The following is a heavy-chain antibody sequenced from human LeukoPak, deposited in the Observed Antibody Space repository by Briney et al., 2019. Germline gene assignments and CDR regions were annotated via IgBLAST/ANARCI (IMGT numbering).Heavy chain of an antibody. J-gene: IGHJ4*02. CDR2: FDPEDGET. CDR3: ATAGDSSGYSHY. CDR1: GYTLTELS. Sequence: ASVKVSCKVSGYTLTELSMHWVRQAPGKGLEWMGGFDPEDGETIYAQKFQGRVTMTEDTSTDTAYMELSSLRSEDTAVYYCATAGDSSGYSHYWGQGTLVTVSS. V-gene: IGHV1-24*01. D-gene: IGHD3-22*01.